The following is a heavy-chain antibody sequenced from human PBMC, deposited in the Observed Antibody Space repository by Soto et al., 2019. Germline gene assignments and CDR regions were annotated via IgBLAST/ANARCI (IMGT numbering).Heavy chain of an antibody. V-gene: IGHV1-69*13. CDR1: GGTFSSYA. D-gene: IGHD2-15*01. CDR2: IVPIVDTS. CDR3: ARDLGGWPDY. J-gene: IGHJ4*02. Sequence: SVKVSCKTSGGTFSSYAISWVRQAPGQGLEWMGGIVPIVDTSTYAQKFQGRVTITGDESTSTVYMELSSLRSDDTAVYYCARDLGGWPDYWGQGTLVTVSS.